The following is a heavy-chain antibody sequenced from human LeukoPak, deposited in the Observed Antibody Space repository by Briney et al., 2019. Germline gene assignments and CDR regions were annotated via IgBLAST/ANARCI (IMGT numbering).Heavy chain of an antibody. CDR1: GFRFTDYS. CDR3: VKDRPCETCMPMDA. J-gene: IGHJ6*02. D-gene: IGHD2-2*01. V-gene: IGHV3-23*01. CDR2: LGRSGEYK. Sequence: PGGSLRLTCAASGFRFTDYSMSWVRQAPGKGLEWVAGLGRSGEYKYYGDSVKGRFTISRDNSKDTVSLQTNSLRAEDSAIYFCVKDRPCETCMPMDAWGQGTTVTVSS.